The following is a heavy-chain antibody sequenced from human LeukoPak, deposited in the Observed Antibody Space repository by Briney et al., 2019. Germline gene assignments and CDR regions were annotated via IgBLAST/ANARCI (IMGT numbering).Heavy chain of an antibody. CDR2: ISYDGSNK. CDR1: GFTFSSYG. CDR3: AKVNRDYDILTSYPDY. V-gene: IGHV3-30*18. D-gene: IGHD3-9*01. Sequence: GGSLRLSCAASGFTFSSYGMHWVRQAPGKGLEWVAVISYDGSNKYYADSVKGRFTISRDNSKNTLYLQMNSLRAEDTAVYYCAKVNRDYDILTSYPDYWGQGTLVTVSS. J-gene: IGHJ4*02.